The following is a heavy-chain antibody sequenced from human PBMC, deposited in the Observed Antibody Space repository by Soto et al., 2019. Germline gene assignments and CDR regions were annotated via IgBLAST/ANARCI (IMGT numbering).Heavy chain of an antibody. CDR1: GGSVNSGTYY. D-gene: IGHD1-26*01. CDR2: IYFSGST. V-gene: IGHV4-61*01. Sequence: QVQLQESGPGLVKPSETLSLTCTVSGGSVNSGTYYWGWTRQPPGKGLEWIGYIYFSGSTKYNPSLKSRVPMSVDTSNNQFSLNLTSVTAADTAVYYCTRDAVGAAGDIWGQGTLVTVS. CDR3: TRDAVGAAGDI. J-gene: IGHJ3*02.